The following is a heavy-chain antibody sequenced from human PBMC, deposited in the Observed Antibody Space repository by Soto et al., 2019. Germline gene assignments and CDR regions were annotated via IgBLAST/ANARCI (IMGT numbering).Heavy chain of an antibody. CDR3: ARPVSGGYYCFDY. CDR1: GYIFITYG. D-gene: IGHD1-26*01. Sequence: ASVKVSCKASGYIFITYGMHWLRQAPGQGLEWMGWINTDDGNTRYSQKFQGRVTITRDTSASTAYMELSSLRSEDTAVYYCARPVSGGYYCFDYWG. V-gene: IGHV1-3*04. J-gene: IGHJ4*01. CDR2: INTDDGNT.